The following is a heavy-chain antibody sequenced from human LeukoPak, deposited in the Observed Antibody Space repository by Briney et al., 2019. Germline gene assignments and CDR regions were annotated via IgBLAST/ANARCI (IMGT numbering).Heavy chain of an antibody. D-gene: IGHD1-1*01. J-gene: IGHJ5*02. Sequence: PSETLSLTCTVSGGSISSYYWSWIRQPPGKGLEWIGYIYYSGSTNYNPSLKSRVTISVDTSKNQFSLKLSSVTAADTAVYYCARYNWNDVFWFDPWGQGTLVTVSS. CDR2: IYYSGST. V-gene: IGHV4-59*08. CDR1: GGSISSYY. CDR3: ARYNWNDVFWFDP.